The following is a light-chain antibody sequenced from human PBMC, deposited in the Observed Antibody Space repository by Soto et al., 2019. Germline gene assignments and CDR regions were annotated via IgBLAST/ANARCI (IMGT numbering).Light chain of an antibody. J-gene: IGKJ1*01. Sequence: EIVLTQSSATLSLPPGGRATLSCRAIQSVYNYLAWYQLKPGQAPRLLIYDASNRAAGIPARFGASGSATDFTLTISSLEPEDFAFYYCQQRNNWPWTFGQGTKVDIK. CDR2: DAS. V-gene: IGKV3-11*01. CDR3: QQRNNWPWT. CDR1: QSVYNY.